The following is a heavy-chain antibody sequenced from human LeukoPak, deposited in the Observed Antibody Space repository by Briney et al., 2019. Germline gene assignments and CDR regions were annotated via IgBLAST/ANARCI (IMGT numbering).Heavy chain of an antibody. CDR2: IIPILGIS. CDR1: GGTFSSYA. V-gene: IGHV1-69*04. J-gene: IGHJ1*01. Sequence: SVKVSCKASGGTFSSYAFSWVGQPPGQGVEGLGRIIPILGISNYAQKFHGRVTITADISTSTDYIELSSLRSEDTAVYYCAVTEYDYDSPSEYFQHWGQGTLVTVSS. D-gene: IGHD3-3*01. CDR3: AVTEYDYDSPSEYFQH.